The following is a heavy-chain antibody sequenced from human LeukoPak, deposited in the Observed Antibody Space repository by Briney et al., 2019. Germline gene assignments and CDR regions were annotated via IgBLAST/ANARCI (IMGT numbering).Heavy chain of an antibody. CDR1: GGTFSSYA. D-gene: IGHD6-19*01. V-gene: IGHV1-69*06. CDR2: IIPIFGTA. J-gene: IGHJ4*02. Sequence: ASVKVSCKASGGTFSSYAISWVRQAPGQGLEWMGGIIPIFGTANYAQKFQGRVTITADKSTSTAYMELSSLRSDDTAVYYCARDPGWLDAPHFDYWGQGTLVTVSS. CDR3: ARDPGWLDAPHFDY.